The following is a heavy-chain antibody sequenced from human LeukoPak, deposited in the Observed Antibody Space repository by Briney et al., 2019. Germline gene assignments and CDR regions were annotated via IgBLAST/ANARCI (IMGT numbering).Heavy chain of an antibody. D-gene: IGHD1-26*01. CDR2: IYYSGST. CDR3: ARRGDQWELWSRSNAFDI. J-gene: IGHJ3*02. Sequence: SETLSLTCTVSGGSISSYYWSWIRQPPGKGLEWIGYIYYSGSTNYNPSLKSRVTISVDTSKNQFSLKLSSVTAVDTAVYYCARRGDQWELWSRSNAFDIWGQGTMVTVSS. CDR1: GGSISSYY. V-gene: IGHV4-59*01.